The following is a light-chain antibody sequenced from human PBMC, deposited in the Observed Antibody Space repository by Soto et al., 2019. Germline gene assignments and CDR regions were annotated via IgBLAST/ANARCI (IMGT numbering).Light chain of an antibody. CDR1: SSNIGNNY. J-gene: IGLJ2*01. V-gene: IGLV1-51*01. CDR3: GTWDSSLSVVV. Sequence: QSVLTQPPSVSAAPGQTVTISCSGSSSNIGNNYVSWYQQLPGTAPKLLIYDNNKRPSGIPDRFSGSKSGTSATLGITGLQTGDEADYYCGTWDSSLSVVVFGGGTEVTVL. CDR2: DNN.